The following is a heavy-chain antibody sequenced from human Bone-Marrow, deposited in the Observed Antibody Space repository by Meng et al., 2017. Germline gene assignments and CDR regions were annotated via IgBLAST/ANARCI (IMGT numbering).Heavy chain of an antibody. CDR3: AKGHYFDASAYYHDAFDI. CDR1: GFSFSSYT. V-gene: IGHV3-23*01. J-gene: IGHJ3*02. Sequence: GESLKISCAASGFSFSSYTMTWVRQAPGKGLEWVSGISPSGRTTYYPYSAKGRFAISRDSSKNTLFLQMNSLRAEDTAIYYCAKGHYFDASAYYHDAFDIWGQGTMVTVSS. CDR2: ISPSGRTT. D-gene: IGHD3-22*01.